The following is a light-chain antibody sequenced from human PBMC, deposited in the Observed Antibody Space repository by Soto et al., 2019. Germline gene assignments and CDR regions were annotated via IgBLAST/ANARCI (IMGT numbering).Light chain of an antibody. CDR2: EVT. J-gene: IGLJ1*01. CDR1: SSDVGSYNY. Sequence: QSALTQPPAASGSPGQSVTISCTGTSSDVGSYNYVSWYQQHPGKAPKLMIYEVTKRPSGVPDRFSGSKSGNTASLTVSGLQAEDEADYYCSLYAEHNTLVFGTGT. CDR3: SLYAEHNTLV. V-gene: IGLV2-8*01.